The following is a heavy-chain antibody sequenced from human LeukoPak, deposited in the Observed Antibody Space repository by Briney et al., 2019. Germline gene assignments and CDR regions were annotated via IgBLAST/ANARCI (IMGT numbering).Heavy chain of an antibody. J-gene: IGHJ3*02. V-gene: IGHV3-20*04. Sequence: GVPLRLSCAASGFTFDDYGMSQVRQDPGNGAAYVSGIKWNGVSTGYGVSVKGRFSISRDNAKNALYMQMNSLRAEDTALYYCARDGYGYSDRGAFDIWGQGTMVTVSS. CDR2: IKWNGVST. D-gene: IGHD5-18*01. CDR3: ARDGYGYSDRGAFDI. CDR1: GFTFDDYG.